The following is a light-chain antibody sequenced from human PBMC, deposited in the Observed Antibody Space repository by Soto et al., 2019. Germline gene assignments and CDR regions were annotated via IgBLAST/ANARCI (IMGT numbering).Light chain of an antibody. CDR3: QQAYTFPIT. CDR1: QTIRTL. J-gene: IGKJ5*01. V-gene: IGKV1-12*01. Sequence: DLQMTQSPSTLSTAVGDRLTIPCRASQTIRTLLAWYQQKTGQAPKPLIFDESSLQSGVPSRLSGSGFGTDFNLTISRLQPEDSATYYCQQAYTFPITCGQGTRLE. CDR2: DES.